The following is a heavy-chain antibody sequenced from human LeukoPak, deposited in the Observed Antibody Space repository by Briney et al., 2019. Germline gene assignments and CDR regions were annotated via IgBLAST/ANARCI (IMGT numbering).Heavy chain of an antibody. CDR1: GYSFTGYF. CDR2: IKLNSGDT. J-gene: IGHJ1*01. Sequence: ASVKVSCKSSGYSFTGYFMHWVRQAPGQGLEWMGWIKLNSGDTNYAQKFQGRATMTRDTSIGTTYMEVSRLRSDDTAVYYCARDPGIAVSGKYLQHWGQGTLVTVSS. V-gene: IGHV1-2*02. CDR3: ARDPGIAVSGKYLQH. D-gene: IGHD6-19*01.